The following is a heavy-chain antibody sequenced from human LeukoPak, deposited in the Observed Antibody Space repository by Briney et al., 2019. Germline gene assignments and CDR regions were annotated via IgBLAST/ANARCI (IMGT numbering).Heavy chain of an antibody. V-gene: IGHV4-39*07. D-gene: IGHD3-22*01. Sequence: PSETLSLTCTVSGGSISSSSYYWGWIRQPPGKGLEWIGSIYYSGSTYYNPSLKSRVTISVDTSKNQFSLKLSSVTAADTAVYYCARTDLGGYYYDSSGYFIDYWGQGTLVTVSS. CDR1: GGSISSSSYY. J-gene: IGHJ4*02. CDR3: ARTDLGGYYYDSSGYFIDY. CDR2: IYYSGST.